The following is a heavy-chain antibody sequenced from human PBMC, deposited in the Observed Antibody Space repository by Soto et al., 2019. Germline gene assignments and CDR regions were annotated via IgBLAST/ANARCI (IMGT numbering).Heavy chain of an antibody. CDR1: GYPFRDYG. D-gene: IGHD6-13*01. J-gene: IGHJ5*02. CDR3: ARDRRLGAGVWFDP. Sequence: ASVKVSCKASGYPFRDYGINWLRQAPGQGLEWMGWISVYNGNTQYAQNLQGRVTVTTDTSTNTAYMELTSLRSDDTAVYYCARDRRLGAGVWFDPWGQGTPVTVSS. V-gene: IGHV1-18*01. CDR2: ISVYNGNT.